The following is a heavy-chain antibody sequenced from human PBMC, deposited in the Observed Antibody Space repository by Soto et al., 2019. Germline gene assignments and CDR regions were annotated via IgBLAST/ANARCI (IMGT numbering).Heavy chain of an antibody. J-gene: IGHJ4*02. CDR1: GGTSTNYI. Sequence: QVQLVQSGAEMKRPESSVKVSCETSGGTSTNYIFSWVRQAPGQGLEWMGWIIPVLNIAKYAQKFEGRIKITADQTTNTAYLELSSLRSEDTSSYFGAEAPTASAPSGFWGQGTLVTVSS. CDR2: IIPVLNIA. CDR3: AEAPTASAPSGF. D-gene: IGHD3-3*01. V-gene: IGHV1-69*02.